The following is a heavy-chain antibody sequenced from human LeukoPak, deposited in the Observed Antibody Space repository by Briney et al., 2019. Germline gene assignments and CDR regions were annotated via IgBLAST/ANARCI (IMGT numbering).Heavy chain of an antibody. CDR1: GGSFSGYY. D-gene: IGHD3-3*01. CDR2: INHSGST. Sequence: PSGTLSLTCGVYGGSFSGYYWSWIRQPPGKGLEWIGEINHSGSTNHNPSLKSRVTISVDTSKNQFSLKLSSVTAADTAVYYCARGPRGYSATGWFDPWGQGTLVTVSS. V-gene: IGHV4-34*01. CDR3: ARGPRGYSATGWFDP. J-gene: IGHJ5*02.